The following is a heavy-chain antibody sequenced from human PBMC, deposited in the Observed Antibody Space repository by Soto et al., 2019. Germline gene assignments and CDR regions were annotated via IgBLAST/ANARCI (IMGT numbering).Heavy chain of an antibody. J-gene: IGHJ4*02. CDR1: GFTFNIYA. V-gene: IGHV3-23*01. D-gene: IGHD1-20*01. Sequence: LRLSCAASGFTFNIYAMTWVRQAPGKGLVWVSTTGATGRTTYYSDSVKGRFTVSRDNSKNTLDLQMSNLRAEDTAVYYCATVHNTSRSFDYWGQGTLVTVSS. CDR3: ATVHNTSRSFDY. CDR2: TGATGRTT.